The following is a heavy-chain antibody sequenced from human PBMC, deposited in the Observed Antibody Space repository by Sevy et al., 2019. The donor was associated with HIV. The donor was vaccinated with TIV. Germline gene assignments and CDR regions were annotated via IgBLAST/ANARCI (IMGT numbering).Heavy chain of an antibody. CDR1: GDSINSGGYS. CDR2: MYQTGST. D-gene: IGHD3-22*01. V-gene: IGHV4-30-2*01. Sequence: SETLSLTRAVTGDSINSGGYSWSWIRQPPGKGLEWVGYMYQTGSTHHNPSLKGRVTISIDRSKNQFSLKLSSVTAADTAVYYCARGGFDSSGYYGGEYFQYWGQGILVTVSS. CDR3: ARGGFDSSGYYGGEYFQY. J-gene: IGHJ1*01.